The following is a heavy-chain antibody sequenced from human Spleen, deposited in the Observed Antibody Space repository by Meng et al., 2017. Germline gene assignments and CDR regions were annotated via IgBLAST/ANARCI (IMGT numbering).Heavy chain of an antibody. J-gene: IGHJ6*02. D-gene: IGHD5/OR15-5a*01. CDR1: GFSFSDSW. CDR3: ARLVYDHSPNLFYYYGMDV. V-gene: IGHV3-7*01. Sequence: GESLKISCAVSGFSFSDSWMTWVRQAPGKGLEWVASIKRDGREKYYVDSVKGRFTISRDNAENSLYLQMNTLRAEDTAVYYCARLVYDHSPNLFYYYGMDVWGQGTTVNVAS. CDR2: IKRDGREK.